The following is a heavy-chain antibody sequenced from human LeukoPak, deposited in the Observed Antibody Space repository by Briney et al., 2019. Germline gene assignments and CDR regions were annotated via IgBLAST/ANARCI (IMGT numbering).Heavy chain of an antibody. V-gene: IGHV4-34*01. CDR1: GGSFSGYY. CDR2: INHSGST. CDR3: ARGGRIRRGMDV. D-gene: IGHD2-15*01. J-gene: IGHJ6*04. Sequence: SETLSLTCAVYGGSFSGYYWSWIRQPPGKGLEWIGEINHSGSTNYNPSLKSRVTISVDTSKNQFSLKLNSVTAADTAVYYCARGGRIRRGMDVWGKGTTVTVSS.